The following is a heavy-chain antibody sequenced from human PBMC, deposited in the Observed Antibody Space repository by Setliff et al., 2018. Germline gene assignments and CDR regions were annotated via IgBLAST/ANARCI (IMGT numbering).Heavy chain of an antibody. V-gene: IGHV4-34*01. CDR2: INHYGST. CDR3: ARRWNFGPYGSGIHDGFDM. D-gene: IGHD3-10*01. Sequence: SETLSLTCAVYDGSFSDYYWTWIRQPPGKGLEWIGEINHYGSTNYKSSLRSRVTISLDTSENQFSLKLSSVTAADTAVYYCARRWNFGPYGSGIHDGFDMWGQGTMVT. CDR1: DGSFSDYY. J-gene: IGHJ3*02.